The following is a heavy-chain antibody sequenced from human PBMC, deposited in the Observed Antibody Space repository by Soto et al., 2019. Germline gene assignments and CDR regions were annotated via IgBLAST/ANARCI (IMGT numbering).Heavy chain of an antibody. CDR2: ISAYNGNT. J-gene: IGHJ6*02. CDR1: GYTFTSYG. V-gene: IGHV1-18*01. CDR3: ARDTPVPQLTGPPPDYYYYYGMDV. Sequence: ASVKVSCKASGYTFTSYGISWVRQAPGQGLEWMGWISAYNGNTNYAQKLQGRVTMTTDTSTSTAYMELRSLGSDGTAVYYCARDTPVPQLTGPPPDYYYYYGMDVWGQGTTVTVSS. D-gene: IGHD3-9*01.